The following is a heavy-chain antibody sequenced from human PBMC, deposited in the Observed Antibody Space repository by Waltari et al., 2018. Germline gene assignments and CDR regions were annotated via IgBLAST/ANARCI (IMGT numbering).Heavy chain of an antibody. CDR2: ISGSGGST. CDR3: AKDLVFDITIFGVAPFDY. V-gene: IGHV3-23*01. Sequence: EVQLLESGGGLVQPGGSLRLSCAASGFTFSSYAMSWVRQAPGQGLEWVSAISGSGGSTYYADSVKGRFTISRDNSKNTLYLQMNSLRAEDTAVYYCAKDLVFDITIFGVAPFDYWGQGTLVTVSS. J-gene: IGHJ4*02. CDR1: GFTFSSYA. D-gene: IGHD3-3*01.